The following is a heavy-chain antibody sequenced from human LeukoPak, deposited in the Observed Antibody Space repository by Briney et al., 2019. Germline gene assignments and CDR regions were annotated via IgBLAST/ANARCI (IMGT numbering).Heavy chain of an antibody. V-gene: IGHV4-39*07. J-gene: IGHJ4*02. Sequence: SETLSLTCTVSGDSISSSRSYWGWIRQPPGKGLEWIGSIYYSGSTYYNTSLKSRVTISVDTSKNQFSLKLSSVTAADTAVYYCARRGGYSYGYPLSAFNNWGQGTLVTVSS. D-gene: IGHD5-18*01. CDR1: GDSISSSRSY. CDR2: IYYSGST. CDR3: ARRGGYSYGYPLSAFNN.